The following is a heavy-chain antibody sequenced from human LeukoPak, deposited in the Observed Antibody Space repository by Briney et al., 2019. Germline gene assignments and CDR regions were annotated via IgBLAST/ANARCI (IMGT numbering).Heavy chain of an antibody. V-gene: IGHV3-11*04. Sequence: PGGSLRLSCAASGFTFSDYYMTWIRQAPGKGLEWVSAISGSGGSTYYADSVKGRFTISKDSAKNSLYLQMNSLRAEDTAVYYCAREVEADIVATILDSDYYYMDVWGKGTTVTVSS. CDR1: GFTFSDYY. CDR3: AREVEADIVATILDSDYYYMDV. D-gene: IGHD5-12*01. CDR2: ISGSGGST. J-gene: IGHJ6*03.